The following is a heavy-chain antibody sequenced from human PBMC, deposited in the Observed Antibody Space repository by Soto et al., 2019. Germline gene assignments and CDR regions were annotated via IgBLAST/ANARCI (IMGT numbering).Heavy chain of an antibody. D-gene: IGHD2-2*03. CDR3: ATGGYCSSNSYYERLYGMDV. Sequence: ASVKVSCKASGYTFTGYYMHWVRQAPGQGLEWMGWINPNSGGTNYAQKFQGWVTMTRDTSISTAYMELSRLRSDDTAVYYCATGGYCSSNSYYERLYGMDVWGQGTTVTVSS. CDR1: GYTFTGYY. J-gene: IGHJ6*02. CDR2: INPNSGGT. V-gene: IGHV1-2*04.